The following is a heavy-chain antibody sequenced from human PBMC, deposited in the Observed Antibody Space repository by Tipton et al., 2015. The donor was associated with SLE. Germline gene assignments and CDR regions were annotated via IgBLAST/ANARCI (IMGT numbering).Heavy chain of an antibody. D-gene: IGHD6-6*01. CDR3: ARERYSSSSGDAFDI. Sequence: TLSLTCTVSSGSISSSTYYWGWIRQPPGKGLEWIGSIYYSGSTYYNPSLKSRVTISVDTSKNQFSLKLSSVTAADTAVYYCARERYSSSSGDAFDIWGQGTMVTVSS. J-gene: IGHJ3*02. CDR2: IYYSGST. CDR1: SGSISSSTYY. V-gene: IGHV4-39*07.